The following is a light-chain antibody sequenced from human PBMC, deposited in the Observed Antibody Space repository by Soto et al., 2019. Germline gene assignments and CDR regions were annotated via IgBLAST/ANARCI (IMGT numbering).Light chain of an antibody. CDR2: GAS. CDR3: QQYGSSPLFT. V-gene: IGKV3-20*01. J-gene: IGKJ3*01. CDR1: QSVSSSY. Sequence: EIVLTQSPGTLSLSPGERATLSCRASQSVSSSYLAWYQQKPGQAPRLLIYGASSRATGIPDRFSGSGSGTDFTITISRLEPEDFAVYYCQQYGSSPLFTFGTGTKVDIK.